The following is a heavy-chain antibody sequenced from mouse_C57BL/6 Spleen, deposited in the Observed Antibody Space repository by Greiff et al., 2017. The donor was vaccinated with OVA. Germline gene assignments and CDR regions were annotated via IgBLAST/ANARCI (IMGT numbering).Heavy chain of an antibody. CDR1: GFTFSDYG. Sequence: EVQGVESGGGLVKPGGSLKLSCAASGFTFSDYGMHWVRQAPEKGLEWVAYISSGSSTIYYADTVKGRFTISRDNAKNTLFLQMTSLRSEDTAMYYCARPGYYGPYWYFDVWGTGTTVTVSS. J-gene: IGHJ1*03. CDR2: ISSGSSTI. D-gene: IGHD1-1*01. V-gene: IGHV5-17*01. CDR3: ARPGYYGPYWYFDV.